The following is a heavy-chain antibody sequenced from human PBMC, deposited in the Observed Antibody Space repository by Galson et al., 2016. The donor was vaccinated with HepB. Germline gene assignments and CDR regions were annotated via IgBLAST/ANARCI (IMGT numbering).Heavy chain of an antibody. CDR1: GFTVGNNY. CDR2: IYSGGAT. V-gene: IGHV3-53*01. J-gene: IGHJ4*02. Sequence: SLRLSCAASGFTVGNNYMKWVRQAPGKGLEWVSLIYSGGATYYSDSVKGRFTISRDSSKNTLYLQMNSLRVEDTAMYYCAGGVIVGITGDFWGQGTLVTVSS. D-gene: IGHD1-26*01. CDR3: AGGVIVGITGDF.